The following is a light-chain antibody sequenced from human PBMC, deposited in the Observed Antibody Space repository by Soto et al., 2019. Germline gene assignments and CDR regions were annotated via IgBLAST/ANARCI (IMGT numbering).Light chain of an antibody. CDR3: QQYGVSPMYT. Sequence: EIVLTQSPGTLSLSPGERATLSCRASQSVRDSRLAWYQQKPGQVPSLLIYGASIRVTGIPDRFSGSGSGTDFTLTITRLEPEDFALYYCQQYGVSPMYTFGQGTKLDIK. CDR1: QSVRDSR. J-gene: IGKJ2*01. CDR2: GAS. V-gene: IGKV3-20*01.